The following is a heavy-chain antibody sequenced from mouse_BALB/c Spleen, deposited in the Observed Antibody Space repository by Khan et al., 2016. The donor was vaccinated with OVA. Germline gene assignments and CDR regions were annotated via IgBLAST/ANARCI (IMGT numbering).Heavy chain of an antibody. CDR1: GYTFSSYW. Sequence: QVQLQQSGAELMKPGASVKISCKATGYTFSSYWIEWVKQRPGHGLEWIGEILPGSGRNNYNEKFKGKATFTADKSSNTAYKQHSSLTSVDSAVYYCARGNYYGSSSWFGYWGQGTLVTVSA. CDR3: ARGNYYGSSSWFGY. V-gene: IGHV1-9*01. D-gene: IGHD1-1*01. CDR2: ILPGSGRN. J-gene: IGHJ3*01.